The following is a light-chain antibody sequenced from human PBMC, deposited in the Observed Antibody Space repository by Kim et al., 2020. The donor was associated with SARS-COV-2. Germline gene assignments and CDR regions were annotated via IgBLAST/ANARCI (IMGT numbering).Light chain of an antibody. J-gene: IGLJ7*01. CDR3: NSRDRTDKVG. CDR1: SPRSYH. V-gene: IGLV3-19*01. Sequence: SSELTQDPAVSMALGKTVRITCQGDSPRSYHATWYQKKPGQATILVIYGKNKRHSGIPDRLSGSSSGNTASLTITGTQAGDEADYCCNSRDRTDKVGFGG. CDR2: GKN.